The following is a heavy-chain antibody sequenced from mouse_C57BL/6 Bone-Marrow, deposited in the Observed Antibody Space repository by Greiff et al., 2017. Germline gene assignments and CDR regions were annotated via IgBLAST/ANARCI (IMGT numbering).Heavy chain of an antibody. CDR3: AREYYYGSRDWYFDV. J-gene: IGHJ1*03. CDR1: GYTFTSYW. V-gene: IGHV1-64*01. Sequence: VQLQQPGAELVKPGASVKLSCKASGYTFTSYWMHWVKQRPGQGLEWIGMIHPNSGSTNYNEKFKSKATLTVDKSSSTAYMQLSSLTSDDSAVYYCAREYYYGSRDWYFDVWGTGTTVTVSS. CDR2: IHPNSGST. D-gene: IGHD1-1*01.